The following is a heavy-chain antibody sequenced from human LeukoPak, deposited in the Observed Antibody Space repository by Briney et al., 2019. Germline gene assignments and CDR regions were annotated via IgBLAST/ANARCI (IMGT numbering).Heavy chain of an antibody. CDR2: ISAYNGNT. Sequence: ASVKVSCKASGYTFTSYGISWVRQAPGQGLEWMGWISAYNGNTNYAQKLQGRVTMTTDTSTSTAYMELRSLRSDDTAVYYCARAHFWSGYFPYNWFDPWGQGTLVTVSS. V-gene: IGHV1-18*01. CDR3: ARAHFWSGYFPYNWFDP. D-gene: IGHD3-3*02. J-gene: IGHJ5*02. CDR1: GYTFTSYG.